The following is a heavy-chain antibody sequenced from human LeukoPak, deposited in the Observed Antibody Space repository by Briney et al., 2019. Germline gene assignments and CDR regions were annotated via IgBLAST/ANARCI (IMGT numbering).Heavy chain of an antibody. Sequence: GGSLRLSCAASGFTFSSYAMNWVRQAPGKGLEWVSSISSGSGYIYYADSVKGRFTISRDNAKNSLYLQMNSLRAEDTAVYFCARDYGSGSYSLFYHFDYWGQGTLVTVSS. J-gene: IGHJ4*02. CDR3: ARDYGSGSYSLFYHFDY. D-gene: IGHD3-10*01. CDR1: GFTFSSYA. CDR2: ISSGSGYI. V-gene: IGHV3-21*01.